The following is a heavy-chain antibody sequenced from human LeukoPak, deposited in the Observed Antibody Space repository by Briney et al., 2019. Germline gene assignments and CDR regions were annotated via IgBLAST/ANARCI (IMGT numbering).Heavy chain of an antibody. V-gene: IGHV1-18*01. CDR1: GYTFTSYG. J-gene: IGHJ3*01. CDR3: ARGWLGYDFWRAYWGDAFDV. D-gene: IGHD3-3*01. CDR2: ISAYNGNT. Sequence: GASVKVSCKASGYTFTSYGISWVRQAPGQGLEWMGWISAYNGNTNYAQKLQGRVTITRNTSISTAYMELSSLRSEDTAVYYCARGWLGYDFWRAYWGDAFDVWGQGTMVTVSS.